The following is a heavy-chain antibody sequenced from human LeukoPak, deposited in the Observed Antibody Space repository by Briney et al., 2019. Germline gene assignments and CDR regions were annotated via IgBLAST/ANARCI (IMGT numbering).Heavy chain of an antibody. V-gene: IGHV3-23*01. D-gene: IGHD2-2*01. J-gene: IGHJ4*02. CDR1: GFTFSTYD. CDR2: VTGSGDIT. Sequence: GGSLGLSCAASGFTFSTYDMSWVRQAPGKGLEWVSTVTGSGDITFYPDSVKGRFTISRDNAKNSLYLQMNSLRAEDTAVYYCARVVGYCSSTRCYGGYYFDYWGQGTLVTVSS. CDR3: ARVVGYCSSTRCYGGYYFDY.